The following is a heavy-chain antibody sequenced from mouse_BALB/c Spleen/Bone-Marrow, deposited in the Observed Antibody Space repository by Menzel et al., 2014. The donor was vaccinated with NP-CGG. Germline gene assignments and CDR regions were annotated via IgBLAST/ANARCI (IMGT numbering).Heavy chain of an antibody. J-gene: IGHJ3*01. CDR3: SRDYGGTAWFAC. CDR1: GFNIKDTH. D-gene: IGHD1-1*01. Sequence: EVMLVESGAELVKPGASVKLSCSASGFNIKDTHMHWVKQGPEQGLEWIGRIDPANGNTKYDPNFQGKATITADTSSNTAYLQLSSLTSEDTAVYYCSRDYGGTAWFACWGHGTLVTVSA. V-gene: IGHV14-3*02. CDR2: IDPANGNT.